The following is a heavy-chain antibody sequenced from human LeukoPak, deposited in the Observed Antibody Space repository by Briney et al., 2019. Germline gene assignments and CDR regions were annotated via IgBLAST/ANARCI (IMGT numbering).Heavy chain of an antibody. Sequence: GGSLRLSSTASGFTFGDYAMTWVRQAPGKGLEWVGFIRSKIYGGTPEYAASVKGRFTISRDDSKGIAYLQMNSLKTEDTAVYYCTRDQTPYYWGQGTLVTVSS. CDR1: GFTFGDYA. CDR2: IRSKIYGGTP. V-gene: IGHV3-49*04. CDR3: TRDQTPYY. J-gene: IGHJ4*02.